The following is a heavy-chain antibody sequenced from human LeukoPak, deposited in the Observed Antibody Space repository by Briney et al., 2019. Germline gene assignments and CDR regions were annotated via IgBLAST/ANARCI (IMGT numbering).Heavy chain of an antibody. CDR1: GFTFSSYA. Sequence: PGGSLRLSCAASGFTFSSYAMNWVRQAPGKGLEWVSSISGSSSYTYYADSVKGRFTISRDNSKNTLCLQMNSLRAEDTAVYYCAKDDYYDTSGYRDWGQGTLVTVSS. V-gene: IGHV3-21*01. J-gene: IGHJ4*02. CDR3: AKDDYYDTSGYRD. D-gene: IGHD3-22*01. CDR2: ISGSSSYT.